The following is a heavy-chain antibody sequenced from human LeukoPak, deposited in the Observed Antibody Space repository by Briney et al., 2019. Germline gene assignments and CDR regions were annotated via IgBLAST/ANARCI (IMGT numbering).Heavy chain of an antibody. Sequence: GGSLRLSCAASGFTFRNYWMSWVRQAPGTGLKWVANIIQDGSDRNYVTSVRGRFTISRDNAESSLYLQMNSLRVEDTAVYYCVRNLAVAGTCFDSWGQGTLVTVSS. CDR1: GFTFRNYW. CDR2: IIQDGSDR. J-gene: IGHJ4*02. CDR3: VRNLAVAGTCFDS. V-gene: IGHV3-7*03. D-gene: IGHD6-19*01.